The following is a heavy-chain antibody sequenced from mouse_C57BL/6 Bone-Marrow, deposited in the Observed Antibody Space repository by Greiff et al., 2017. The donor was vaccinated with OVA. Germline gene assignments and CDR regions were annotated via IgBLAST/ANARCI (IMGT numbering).Heavy chain of an antibody. D-gene: IGHD1-1*01. CDR1: GFNIKDDY. Sequence: EVQLQQSGAELVRPGASVKLSCTASGFNIKDDYMHWVKQRPEQGLEWIGWLDPENGDTEYASKFQGTAPITADPSSNTAYLQLSSLTSEDTAVDDCTTDCSSYDDAMDYWGQGTSVTVSS. CDR3: TTDCSSYDDAMDY. CDR2: LDPENGDT. J-gene: IGHJ4*01. V-gene: IGHV14-4*01.